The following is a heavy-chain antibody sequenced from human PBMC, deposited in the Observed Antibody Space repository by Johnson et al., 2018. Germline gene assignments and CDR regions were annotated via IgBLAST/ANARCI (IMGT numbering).Heavy chain of an antibody. D-gene: IGHD6-19*01. Sequence: QVQLVQSGGGVVQPGRSLRLSCAVSGLTLSRSIMHWVRQAPGKGLEWVALISHDESLKGYADSEKGRFTISRDISKNTRYLQMNSLRPEDTAVFYRAREGFSSGRAGVFDIWGQGTLVTVSS. CDR1: GLTLSRSI. CDR2: ISHDESLK. V-gene: IGHV3-30*03. CDR3: AREGFSSGRAGVFDI. J-gene: IGHJ3*02.